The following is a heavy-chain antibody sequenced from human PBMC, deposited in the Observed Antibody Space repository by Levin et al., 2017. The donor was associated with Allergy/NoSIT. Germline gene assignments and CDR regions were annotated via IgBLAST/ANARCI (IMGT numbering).Heavy chain of an antibody. CDR3: ARGSIPVAGAAADH. CDR1: GFTISSDY. Sequence: GGSLRLSCAASGFTISSDYMSWVRQAPGKGLEWVAVMYSAGNRYYADFVKGRFTISRDNSKNTLYLQMNSLSAEDTAVYYCARGSIPVAGAAADHWGQGTLVTVSA. D-gene: IGHD6-13*01. V-gene: IGHV3-53*01. CDR2: MYSAGNR. J-gene: IGHJ5*02.